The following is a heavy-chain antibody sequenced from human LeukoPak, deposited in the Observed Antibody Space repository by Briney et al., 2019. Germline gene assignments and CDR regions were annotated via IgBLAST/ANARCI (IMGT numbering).Heavy chain of an antibody. CDR2: ISGSGGGT. J-gene: IGHJ4*02. Sequence: GGSLRLSCAASGFMFSTYAMSWVRQAPGKGLEWVSSISGSGGGTYYADSVKGRFTISRDNAQNTLYLQMNSLRAEDTAVYYCAKTLLYYASGTYNVGYFDYWGQGTLVTVSS. CDR3: AKTLLYYASGTYNVGYFDY. V-gene: IGHV3-23*01. D-gene: IGHD3-10*01. CDR1: GFMFSTYA.